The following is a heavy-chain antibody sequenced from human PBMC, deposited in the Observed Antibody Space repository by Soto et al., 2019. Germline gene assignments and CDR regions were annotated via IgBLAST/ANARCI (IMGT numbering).Heavy chain of an antibody. D-gene: IGHD3-10*01. CDR1: GFTFSSYS. CDR3: ARDSAKWFGESGAFDI. J-gene: IGHJ3*02. Sequence: EVQLVESGGGLVKPGGSLRLSCAASGFTFSSYSMYWVRQAPGKGLEWVSSISSSSSYIYYADSVKGRFTISRDNAKNSLYLQMNSLRAEDTAVYYCARDSAKWFGESGAFDIWGQGTMVTVSS. CDR2: ISSSSSYI. V-gene: IGHV3-21*01.